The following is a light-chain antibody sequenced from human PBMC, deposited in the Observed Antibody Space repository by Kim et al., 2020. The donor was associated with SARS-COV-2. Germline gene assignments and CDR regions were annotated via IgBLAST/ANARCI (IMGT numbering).Light chain of an antibody. Sequence: EIVLTQSPGTLSLSPGERATLSCGASQSVSSSFLAWYQQKPGQTPRLVIYGASSRATGIPDRFSGGGSGTDFTLTISRLEPEDFAVYYCQQYGTSQYTFGQGTKLEIK. V-gene: IGKV3-20*01. CDR3: QQYGTSQYT. CDR2: GAS. CDR1: QSVSSSF. J-gene: IGKJ2*01.